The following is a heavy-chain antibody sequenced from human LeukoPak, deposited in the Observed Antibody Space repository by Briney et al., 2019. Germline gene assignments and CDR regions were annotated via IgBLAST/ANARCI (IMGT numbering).Heavy chain of an antibody. V-gene: IGHV3-9*01. Sequence: GGSLRLSCAASGFTFDDYAMHWVRQAPGKGLEWVSGISWNSGGIGYADSVKGRFTISRDNAKNSLYLQMNSLRAEDTALYYCAREMGGYCTNGVCYRGDAFDIWGQGTMVTVSS. CDR1: GFTFDDYA. CDR3: AREMGGYCTNGVCYRGDAFDI. J-gene: IGHJ3*02. D-gene: IGHD2-8*01. CDR2: ISWNSGGI.